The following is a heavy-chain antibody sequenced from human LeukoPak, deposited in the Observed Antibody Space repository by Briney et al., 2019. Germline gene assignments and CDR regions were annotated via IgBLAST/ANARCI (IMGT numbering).Heavy chain of an antibody. CDR2: IYYSGST. J-gene: IGHJ4*02. CDR3: ARDSGSYGYYFDY. CDR1: GYSISSGYY. Sequence: SETLSLTCTVSGYSISSGYYWGWIRQPPGKGLEWIGSIYYSGSTYYNPSPKSRVTISVDTSKNQFSLKLSSVTAADTAVYYCARDSGSYGYYFDYWGQGTLVTVSS. D-gene: IGHD1-26*01. V-gene: IGHV4-38-2*02.